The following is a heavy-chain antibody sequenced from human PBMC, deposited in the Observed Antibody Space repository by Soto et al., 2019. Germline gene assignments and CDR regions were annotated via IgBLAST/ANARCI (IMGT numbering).Heavy chain of an antibody. CDR3: AGSYSSGNWYFDY. Sequence: LRLSCAASGFSFSAYSMNWVRQAPGKGLEWISYTSTSSTTKYYADSVRGRFSISRDNANDLLYLDMDKLRDEDTGIYYCAGSYSSGNWYFDYWGLGTPVTVSS. V-gene: IGHV3-48*02. CDR2: TSTSSTTK. CDR1: GFSFSAYS. J-gene: IGHJ4*02. D-gene: IGHD3-10*01.